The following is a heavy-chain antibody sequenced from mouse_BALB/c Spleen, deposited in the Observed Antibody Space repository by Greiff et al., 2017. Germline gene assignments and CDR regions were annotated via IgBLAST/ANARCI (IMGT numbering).Heavy chain of an antibody. V-gene: IGHV14-3*02. CDR2: IDPANGNT. CDR1: GFNIKDTY. CDR3: ASPYYRYGFDY. D-gene: IGHD2-14*01. J-gene: IGHJ2*01. Sequence: EVQGVESGAELVKPGASVKLSCTASGFNIKDTYMHWVKQRPEQGLEWIGRIDPANGNTKYDPKFQGKATITADTSSNTAYLQLSSLTSEDTAVYYWASPYYRYGFDYWGQGTTLTVSS.